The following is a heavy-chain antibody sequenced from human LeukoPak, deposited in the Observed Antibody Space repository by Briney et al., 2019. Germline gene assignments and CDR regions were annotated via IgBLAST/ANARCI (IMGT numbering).Heavy chain of an antibody. V-gene: IGHV4-4*02. CDR1: GASMNRTNW. CDR3: ATQGVKAAGFFDY. CDR2: IFHSGST. D-gene: IGHD6-13*01. J-gene: IGHJ4*02. Sequence: SETLSLTCAVSGASMNRTNWWSWVRQPPGKGLEWIGEIFHSGSTNYNPSLKSRVTMSVDKSKNQFSLKVKSVTAADTAVYFCATQGVKAAGFFDYWGQGTLVIVSS.